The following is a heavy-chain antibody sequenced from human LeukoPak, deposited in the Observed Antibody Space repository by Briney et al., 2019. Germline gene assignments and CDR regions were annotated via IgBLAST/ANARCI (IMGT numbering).Heavy chain of an antibody. V-gene: IGHV4-61*08. J-gene: IGHJ4*02. CDR2: IYYSGST. CDR1: GGSISSGGYY. CDR3: ARDKIGNLGATLFDY. Sequence: SETLSLTCTVSGGSISSGGYYWSWIRQPPGKGLEWIGYIYYSGSTNYNPSLKSRVTISVDTSKNQFSLKLSSVTAADTAVYYCARDKIGNLGATLFDYWGQGTLVTVSS. D-gene: IGHD1-26*01.